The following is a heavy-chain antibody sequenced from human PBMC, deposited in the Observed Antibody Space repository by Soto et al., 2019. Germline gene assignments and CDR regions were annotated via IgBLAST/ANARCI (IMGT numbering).Heavy chain of an antibody. J-gene: IGHJ4*02. CDR1: GFTFSSYG. Sequence: SCAASGFTFSSYGMHWARQAPGKGLERVAVIWYDGSNEYYADSVKGRFTISRDNSKNTLYLQMNSLRAEDTAVYYCARDKTGYDILTGYRSFDYWGQGTLVTVSS. CDR3: ARDKTGYDILTGYRSFDY. CDR2: IWYDGSNE. D-gene: IGHD3-9*01. V-gene: IGHV3-33*01.